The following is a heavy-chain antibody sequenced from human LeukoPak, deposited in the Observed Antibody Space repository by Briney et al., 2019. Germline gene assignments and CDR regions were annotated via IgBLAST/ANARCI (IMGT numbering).Heavy chain of an antibody. CDR1: GFTFSSYE. CDR3: ARAEKFGEFPFDY. V-gene: IGHV3-48*03. Sequence: GGSLRLSCAASGFTFSSYEMNWVRQAPGKGLEWVSYISSSGSTIYYADSVKGRFTISRDNAKNSLYLQMNSLRAEDTAVYYCARAEKFGEFPFDYWGQGTLVTVSA. J-gene: IGHJ4*02. D-gene: IGHD3-10*01. CDR2: ISSSGSTI.